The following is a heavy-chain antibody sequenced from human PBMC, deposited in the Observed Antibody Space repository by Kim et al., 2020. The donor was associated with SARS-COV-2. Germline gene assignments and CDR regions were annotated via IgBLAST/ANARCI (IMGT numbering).Heavy chain of an antibody. J-gene: IGHJ6*02. CDR3: ERGERQWRPYYYGMDV. Sequence: SLKSRVTIAVDTSKNQMSLWLSSVTAADTAVYYCERGERQWRPYYYGMDVWGQGTTVTVSS. D-gene: IGHD6-19*01. V-gene: IGHV4-34*13.